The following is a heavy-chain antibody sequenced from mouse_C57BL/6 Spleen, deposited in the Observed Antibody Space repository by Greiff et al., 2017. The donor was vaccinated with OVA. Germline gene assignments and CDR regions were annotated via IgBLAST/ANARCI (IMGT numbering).Heavy chain of an antibody. D-gene: IGHD1-1*01. Sequence: QVQLQQPGAELVRPGSSVKLSCKASGYTFTRYWMDWVKQRPGQGLEWIGNIYPSDSETPYNQKFKDKATLTVDKSSSTAYMQLSSLSSEDAAVYYCARSLLRRVWGTGTTVTVSS. CDR3: ARSLLRRV. CDR2: IYPSDSET. V-gene: IGHV1-61*01. J-gene: IGHJ1*03. CDR1: GYTFTRYW.